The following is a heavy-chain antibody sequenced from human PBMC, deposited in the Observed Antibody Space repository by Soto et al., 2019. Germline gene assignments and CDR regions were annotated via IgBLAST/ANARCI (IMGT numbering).Heavy chain of an antibody. V-gene: IGHV1-46*04. CDR3: ARDLDYGDYVALAPFHHYYYGMDV. CDR2: INPSSSSTI. Sequence: ASVKVSCKASGYTFTSYYMHWVRQAPGQGLEWMGIINPSSSSTIYYADSVKGRFTISRDNSKNTLYLQMNSLRAEDTAVYYCARDLDYGDYVALAPFHHYYYGMDVWGQGTTVTVSS. J-gene: IGHJ6*02. CDR1: GYTFTSYY. D-gene: IGHD4-17*01.